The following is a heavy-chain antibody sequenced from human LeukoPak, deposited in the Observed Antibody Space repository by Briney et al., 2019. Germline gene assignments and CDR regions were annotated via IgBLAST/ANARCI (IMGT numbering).Heavy chain of an antibody. CDR1: RYTFTGYY. J-gene: IGHJ4*02. CDR3: ARTKRITMIVVVPNGADY. Sequence: ASAKVSCKASRYTFTGYYMHWVRQAPGQGLEWMGWINPNSGGTNYAQKFQGRVTMTRDTSISTAYMELSRLRSDDTAVYYCARTKRITMIVVVPNGADYWGQGTLVTVSS. V-gene: IGHV1-2*02. CDR2: INPNSGGT. D-gene: IGHD3-22*01.